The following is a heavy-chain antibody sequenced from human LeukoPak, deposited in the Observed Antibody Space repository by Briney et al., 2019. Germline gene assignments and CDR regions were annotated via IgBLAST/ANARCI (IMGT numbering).Heavy chain of an antibody. J-gene: IGHJ4*02. V-gene: IGHV4-39*07. CDR2: INHSGST. CDR1: GGSISSSSYY. Sequence: SETLSLTCTVSGGSISSSSYYWGWIRQPPGKGLEWIGEINHSGSTNYNPSLKSRVTISVDTSKNQFSLKLSSVTAADTAVYYCARARPREWQWLVRAETYYFDYWGQGTLVTVSS. D-gene: IGHD6-19*01. CDR3: ARARPREWQWLVRAETYYFDY.